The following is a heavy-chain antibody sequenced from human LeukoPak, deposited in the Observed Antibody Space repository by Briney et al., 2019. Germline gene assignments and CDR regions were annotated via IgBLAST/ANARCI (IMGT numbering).Heavy chain of an antibody. D-gene: IGHD3-16*02. CDR3: ARAAAASYLDY. CDR2: INVNNGDT. J-gene: IGHJ4*02. V-gene: IGHV1-2*02. Sequence: ASVKVSCKASGFTFTGYYIHWWRQAPGQGPEWMGWINVNNGDTNSVQKFQNRVTMTRDTSLSTAYMEVTRLRSDDTAVYYCARAAAASYLDYWGQGTLVTVSS. CDR1: GFTFTGYY.